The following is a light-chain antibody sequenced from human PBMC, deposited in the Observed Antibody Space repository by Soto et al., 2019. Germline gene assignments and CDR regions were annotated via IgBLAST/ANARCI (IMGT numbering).Light chain of an antibody. CDR2: DAS. CDR3: QQYNSYSQT. V-gene: IGKV1-5*01. Sequence: DIQMTQSPSTLSSSVGDRATITCRASQSISSWLAWYQQKPGKAPKLLIYDASSLESGVPSRFSGSGSGTEFTLTISSLQPDDFATYYCQQYNSYSQTFGQGTRWIS. CDR1: QSISSW. J-gene: IGKJ1*01.